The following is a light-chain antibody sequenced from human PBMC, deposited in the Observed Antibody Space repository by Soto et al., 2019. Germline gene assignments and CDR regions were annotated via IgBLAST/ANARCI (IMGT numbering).Light chain of an antibody. V-gene: IGKV1-5*03. Sequence: DIPMTQSPSTLSASVGDRVTITCRASQSISAWLAWYQQKPEKAPKHLIDKASSLESGVPPRSSGSGSGTEFTLTISSLQPDDFAPYYCQQYDSYPVSFGEGTKVEIK. CDR3: QQYDSYPVS. J-gene: IGKJ2*01. CDR2: KAS. CDR1: QSISAW.